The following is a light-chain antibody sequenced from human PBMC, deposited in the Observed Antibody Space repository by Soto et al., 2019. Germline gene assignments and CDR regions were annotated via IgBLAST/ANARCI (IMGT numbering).Light chain of an antibody. CDR2: WAS. CDR1: QSLLSTSTNSDH. CDR3: QQSYTTPPIT. J-gene: IGKJ5*01. Sequence: IVMSQSPDSLAVSLGERATINCKSSQSLLSTSTNSDHLAWYQQKTGQPPKLLIYWASTRESGVPDRISASGSGTNFTLVISSVQAEDVALYYCQQSYTTPPITFGQGTRLEIK. V-gene: IGKV4-1*01.